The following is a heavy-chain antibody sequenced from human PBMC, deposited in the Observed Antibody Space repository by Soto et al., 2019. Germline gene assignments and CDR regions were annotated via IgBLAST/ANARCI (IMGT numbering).Heavy chain of an antibody. CDR2: IYSGGST. J-gene: IGHJ6*02. D-gene: IGHD2-8*01. V-gene: IGHV3-66*01. CDR3: ARRGYCTNGVCYYGMDV. CDR1: GFTVSSTY. Sequence: GGSLRLSCAASGFTVSSTYMTWVRQAPGRGLEWVSIIYSGGSTYYADSVKGRFTISKDNSKNTLYLQMNSLRAADTAVYYCARRGYCTNGVCYYGMDVWGQGTTVTVSS.